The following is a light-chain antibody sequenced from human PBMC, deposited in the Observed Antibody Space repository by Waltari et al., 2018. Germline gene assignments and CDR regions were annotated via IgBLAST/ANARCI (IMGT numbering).Light chain of an antibody. J-gene: IGLJ2*01. CDR1: SNDVGGYNH. V-gene: IGLV2-11*01. CDR2: VVF. Sequence: QSALTQPRSVSGSPGQSVTFSCTGTSNDVGGYNHFSWYHQSPGKAPKLMIYVVFNRPTGVPDRFSGSKSGNTASLTISGLQADDEADYYCCSYAGSYTVLFGGGTKLTVL. CDR3: CSYAGSYTVL.